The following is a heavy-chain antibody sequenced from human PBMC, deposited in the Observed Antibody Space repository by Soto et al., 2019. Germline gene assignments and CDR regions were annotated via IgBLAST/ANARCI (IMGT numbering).Heavy chain of an antibody. J-gene: IGHJ3*02. CDR3: ARQPRLSEWSLNALDI. CDR1: GDSVSSSHYC. CDR2: IYYSGST. Sequence: QLQLQESGPGLVKPSETLSLTCSVSGDSVSSSHYCWGWVRQPPGKGLEWIGTIYYSGSTYYNPSRKSRVTISVGTPKNQFSLKLSSVTAADTAVYYCARQPRLSEWSLNALDIWGQGTMVTVSS. V-gene: IGHV4-39*01. D-gene: IGHD3-3*01.